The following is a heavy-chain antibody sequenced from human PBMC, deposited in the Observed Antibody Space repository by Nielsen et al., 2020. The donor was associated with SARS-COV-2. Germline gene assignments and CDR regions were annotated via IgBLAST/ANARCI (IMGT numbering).Heavy chain of an antibody. V-gene: IGHV1-2*02. CDR3: ARGGGCTVTNPQCGMDV. D-gene: IGHD4-17*01. J-gene: IGHJ6*02. CDR2: INPNSGGT. Sequence: ASVTVPYMASGYTFTRYYMHWLRQAPEQGLEWMGWINPNSGGTNYAQKFQGRVTMTRDTSISTAYMELSRLKSDDTAGYYCARGGGCTVTNPQCGMDVWGQGTTVTVSS. CDR1: GYTFTRYY.